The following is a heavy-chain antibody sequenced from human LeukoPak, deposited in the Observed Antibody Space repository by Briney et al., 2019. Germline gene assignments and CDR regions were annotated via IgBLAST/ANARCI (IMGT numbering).Heavy chain of an antibody. CDR1: GGSISSSSYY. V-gene: IGHV4-39*01. Sequence: PSETLSLTCTVSGGSISSSSYYWGWIRQPPGKGLEWIGGIYYSGSTYYNPSLKSRVTISVDTSKNQFSLKLSSVTAADTAVYYCARHEQPYGGSAGWFDPWGQGTLVTVSS. J-gene: IGHJ5*02. CDR2: IYYSGST. CDR3: ARHEQPYGGSAGWFDP. D-gene: IGHD4-23*01.